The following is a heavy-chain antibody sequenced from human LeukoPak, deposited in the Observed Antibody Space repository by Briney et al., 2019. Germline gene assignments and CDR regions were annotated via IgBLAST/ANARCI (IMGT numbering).Heavy chain of an antibody. J-gene: IGHJ4*02. CDR1: GDSISTSSSY. CDR3: ARGRKYSYGYRVNELGSGYFDN. Sequence: PSETLSLTCSVSGDSISTSSSYWGWIRQPPGKGLEWIGSIYYSGSTYYNTSLKSRVTISVDTSKNQFSLKLSSVTAADTAVYYCARGRKYSYGYRVNELGSGYFDNWGQGTLVTVSS. V-gene: IGHV4-39*07. CDR2: IYYSGST. D-gene: IGHD5-18*01.